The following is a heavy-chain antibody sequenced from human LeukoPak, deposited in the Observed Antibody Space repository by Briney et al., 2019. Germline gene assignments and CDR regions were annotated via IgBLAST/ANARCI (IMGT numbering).Heavy chain of an antibody. CDR1: GFTFSSYD. Sequence: PGGSLRLSCAVSGFTFSSYDMCWVRQAPGKGLEWVSCISSSSSYIYYANSVKGRFTISRDNAKNSLYLQMNSLRAEDTAVYYCVRDYENLTGSKTRFHYWGQGTLVTVSS. V-gene: IGHV3-21*01. CDR3: VRDYENLTGSKTRFHY. CDR2: ISSSSSYI. D-gene: IGHD3-9*01. J-gene: IGHJ4*02.